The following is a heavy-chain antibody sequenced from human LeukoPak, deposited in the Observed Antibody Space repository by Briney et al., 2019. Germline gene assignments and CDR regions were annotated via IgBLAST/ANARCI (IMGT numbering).Heavy chain of an antibody. D-gene: IGHD3-22*01. CDR3: ARQKSRGYDSSGNFDY. V-gene: IGHV4-59*08. Sequence: SGTLSLTCTVSGGSISTYYWSWIRQPPGKGLEWIGYVYYSGSTNYNPSLKSRVTISVDTSKNQFSLKLSSVTAADTAVYYCARQKSRGYDSSGNFDYWGQGTLVTVSS. J-gene: IGHJ4*02. CDR2: VYYSGST. CDR1: GGSISTYY.